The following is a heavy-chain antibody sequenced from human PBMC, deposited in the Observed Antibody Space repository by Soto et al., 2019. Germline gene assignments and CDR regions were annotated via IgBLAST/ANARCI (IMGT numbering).Heavy chain of an antibody. CDR1: GGSISTYF. D-gene: IGHD3-3*01. CDR3: ARGGQDFWSGPFDY. CDR2: IDNSGNT. Sequence: PSETLSLTCTVSGGSISTYFCNWIRQPAGKGLEWIGRIDNSGNTNYNPSLKSRVTMSADTSRNQFSLKLNSVTAADTAVYYCARGGQDFWSGPFDYWGQGALVTVSS. V-gene: IGHV4-4*07. J-gene: IGHJ4*02.